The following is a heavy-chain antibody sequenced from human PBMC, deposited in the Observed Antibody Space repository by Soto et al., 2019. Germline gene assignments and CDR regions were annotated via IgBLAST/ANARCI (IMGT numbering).Heavy chain of an antibody. V-gene: IGHV3-23*01. CDR3: AKEIAVAVATPPEY. CDR2: ISGSGGET. Sequence: EVQLLQSGGGLVQPGGSLRLSCTVSGFTYSIYAMAWVRQAPGKGLEWVSAISGSGGETYYADSVKGRFTISRDNSKNTVYLQMTNLRAEDTAVYYCAKEIAVAVATPPEYWGQGTLVTVSS. D-gene: IGHD5-12*01. J-gene: IGHJ4*02. CDR1: GFTYSIYA.